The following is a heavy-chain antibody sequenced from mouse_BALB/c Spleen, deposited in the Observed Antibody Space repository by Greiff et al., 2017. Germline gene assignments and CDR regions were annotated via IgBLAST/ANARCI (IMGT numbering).Heavy chain of an antibody. CDR1: GFTFSDYY. CDR2: ISDGGSYT. D-gene: IGHD1-2*01. J-gene: IGHJ4*01. V-gene: IGHV5-4*02. Sequence: EVNVVESGGGLVKPGGSLKLSCAASGFTFSDYYMYWVRQTPEKRLEWVATISDGGSYTYYPDSVKGRFTISRDNAKNNLYLQMSSLKSEDTAMYYCASGGSYAMDYWGQGTSVTVSS. CDR3: ASGGSYAMDY.